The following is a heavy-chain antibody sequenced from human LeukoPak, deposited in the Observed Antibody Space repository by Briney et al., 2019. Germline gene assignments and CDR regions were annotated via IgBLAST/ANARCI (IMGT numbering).Heavy chain of an antibody. CDR2: IYNSGST. CDR3: ARDRRVTIFGVVTHRWFDP. V-gene: IGHV4-31*03. J-gene: IGHJ5*02. D-gene: IGHD3-3*01. Sequence: SKTLSLTCTVSGGSISSGAYYWSWIRQLPGKGLEWIGYIYNSGSTDYNPSLKSRLTISVDTSKNQFSLKLSSVTAADTAVYYCARDRRVTIFGVVTHRWFDPWGQGTLVTVSS. CDR1: GGSISSGAYY.